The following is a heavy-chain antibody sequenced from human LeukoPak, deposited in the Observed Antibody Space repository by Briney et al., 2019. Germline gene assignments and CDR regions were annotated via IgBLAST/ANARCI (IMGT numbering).Heavy chain of an antibody. CDR1: GGTFSSSA. CDR3: ARSGSIRKSIAARN. V-gene: IGHV1-69*05. CDR2: IIPFFGTA. J-gene: IGHJ4*02. Sequence: ASVKVSCKASGGTFSSSAISWVRQAPGQGLEWMGGIIPFFGTANYAQKFQGRVKITTDESTSTAYMELSSLRSEGTAVYYCARSGSIRKSIAARNWGQGTLVTVSS. D-gene: IGHD6-6*01.